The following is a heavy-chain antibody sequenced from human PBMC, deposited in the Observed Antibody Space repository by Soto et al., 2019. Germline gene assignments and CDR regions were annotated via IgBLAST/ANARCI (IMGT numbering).Heavy chain of an antibody. V-gene: IGHV4-31*03. J-gene: IGHJ5*02. CDR2: IYYSGST. CDR3: ARVIFGEVGGATGWFDP. D-gene: IGHD3-3*02. Sequence: QVQLQESGPGLVKPSQTLSLTCTVSGGSISSGGYYWSWIRQHPGKGLEWIGYIYYSGSTYYNPSLKSRVTISVDTSQNQFSLKLSSVTAADTAVYYCARVIFGEVGGATGWFDPWGQGTLVTVSS. CDR1: GGSISSGGYY.